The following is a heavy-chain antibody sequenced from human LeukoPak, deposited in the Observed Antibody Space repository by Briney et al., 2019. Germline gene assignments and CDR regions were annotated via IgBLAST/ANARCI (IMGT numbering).Heavy chain of an antibody. J-gene: IGHJ5*02. V-gene: IGHV4-30-2*01. CDR2: IYHSGST. Sequence: PSQTLSLTCAVSGGSISSGGYSWSWIRQPPGKGLEWIGYIYHSGSTYYNPSLKSRVTISVDRSKNQFSLKLSSVTAADTAVYYCARHGGIAAAGDWFDPWGQGTLVTVSS. D-gene: IGHD6-13*01. CDR3: ARHGGIAAAGDWFDP. CDR1: GGSISSGGYS.